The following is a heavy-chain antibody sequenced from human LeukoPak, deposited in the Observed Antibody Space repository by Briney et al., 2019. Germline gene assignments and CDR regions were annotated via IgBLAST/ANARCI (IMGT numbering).Heavy chain of an antibody. CDR1: GYIFTNYW. CDR2: IYPDDSDA. CDR3: ARGAHYGSGSYWFDP. V-gene: IGHV5-51*01. J-gene: IGHJ5*02. Sequence: GESLKISCKGSGYIFTNYWIGWVRQMPGKGLEWMGIIYPDDSDATYSPSFQGQVTISADKSISTAYLQWSSLKASDTAMYYCARGAHYGSGSYWFDPWGQGTLVTVSS. D-gene: IGHD3-10*01.